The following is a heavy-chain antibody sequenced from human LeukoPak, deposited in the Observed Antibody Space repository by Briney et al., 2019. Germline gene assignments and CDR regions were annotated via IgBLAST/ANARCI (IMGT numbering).Heavy chain of an antibody. CDR2: ISRSSSTL. V-gene: IGHV3-48*01. CDR3: ASDPTSSSALDY. CDR1: GFTFSSYS. J-gene: IGHJ4*02. Sequence: GGSLRLSCAASGFTFSSYSMNWVRQAPGKGLEWVSYISRSSSTLYYADSVRGRFTISRDNAENSLYLQMNSLRVEDTAVYYCASDPTSSSALDYWGQGTLATVSS. D-gene: IGHD6-6*01.